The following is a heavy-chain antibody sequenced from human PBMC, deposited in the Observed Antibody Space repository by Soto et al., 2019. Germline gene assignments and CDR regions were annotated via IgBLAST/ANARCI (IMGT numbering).Heavy chain of an antibody. D-gene: IGHD1-1*01. CDR3: ARDLTTSTGAFDY. CDR2: ISSSSNNI. V-gene: IGHV3-21*01. Sequence: EVQLVESGGGLVKPGGSLRLSCAASGFSLRSYSMNWVRQAPGKGLEWVSSISSSSNNIYYADSVKGRFTISRDNAKNSLFLQANSLRDEDTAVYFCARDLTTSTGAFDYWGQGTLVTVSS. CDR1: GFSLRSYS. J-gene: IGHJ4*02.